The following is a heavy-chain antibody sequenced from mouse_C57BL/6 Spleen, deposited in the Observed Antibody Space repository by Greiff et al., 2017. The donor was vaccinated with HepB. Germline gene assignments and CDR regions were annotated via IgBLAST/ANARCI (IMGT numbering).Heavy chain of an antibody. CDR1: GYTFTDYE. Sequence: VKVVDSGAELVRPGASVTLSCKASGYTFTDYEMHWVKQTPVHGLEWIGAIDPETGGTAYNQKFKGKAILTADKSSSTAYMELRSLTSEDSAVYYCTRGGLRGMDYWGQGTSVTVSS. V-gene: IGHV1-15*01. D-gene: IGHD2-2*01. CDR2: IDPETGGT. J-gene: IGHJ4*01. CDR3: TRGGLRGMDY.